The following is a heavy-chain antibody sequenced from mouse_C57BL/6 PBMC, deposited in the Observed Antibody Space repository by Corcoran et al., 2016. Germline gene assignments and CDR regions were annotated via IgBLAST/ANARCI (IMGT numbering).Heavy chain of an antibody. CDR2: IYPRSGNT. Sequence: QVQLQQSGAELARPGASVKLSCKASGYTFTSYGISWVKQRTGQGLEWIGEIYPRSGNTYYNEKFKGKATLTADKSSSTAYMELRSLTSEDSAVYFCARSYYYGSSYVSSWFAYWGQGTLVTVSA. D-gene: IGHD1-1*01. CDR1: GYTFTSYG. J-gene: IGHJ3*01. V-gene: IGHV1-81*01. CDR3: ARSYYYGSSYVSSWFAY.